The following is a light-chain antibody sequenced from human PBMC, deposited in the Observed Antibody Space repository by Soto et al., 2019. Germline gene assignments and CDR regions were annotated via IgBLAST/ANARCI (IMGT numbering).Light chain of an antibody. J-gene: IGLJ3*02. V-gene: IGLV2-11*01. CDR3: CSYAGSYPWV. Sequence: QSALTQPRSVSGSPGQSVTISCTGTSSDVGGYNYVSWYQQHPGKAPKLMIYDVSKRPSGVPDRFSGSKSGNTASLTISGLRGEDEADYYCCSYAGSYPWVFGGGTKVTVL. CDR1: SSDVGGYNY. CDR2: DVS.